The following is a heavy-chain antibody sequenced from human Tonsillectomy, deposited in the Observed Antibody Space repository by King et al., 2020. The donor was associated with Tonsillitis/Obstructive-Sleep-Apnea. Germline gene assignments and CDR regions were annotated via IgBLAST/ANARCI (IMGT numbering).Heavy chain of an antibody. CDR3: TRGYSGLSIYAFDI. V-gene: IGHV3-72*01. D-gene: IGHD6-6*01. Sequence: VQLVESGGGVVQPGGSLRLSCAASGFTFSDHYIDWVRQAPGKVLEWGGLSGNKASRHTPEYAASVKGRFTISRDDSNNSLYLQINSLKTEDTAVYYCTRGYSGLSIYAFDIWGQGTMVTVSS. CDR2: SGNKASRHTP. J-gene: IGHJ3*02. CDR1: GFTFSDHY.